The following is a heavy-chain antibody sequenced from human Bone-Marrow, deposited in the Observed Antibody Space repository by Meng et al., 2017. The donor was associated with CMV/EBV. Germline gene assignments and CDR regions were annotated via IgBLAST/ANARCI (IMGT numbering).Heavy chain of an antibody. CDR2: ISGSGGST. CDR3: VKGWQNLGDY. CDR1: GYTFSSYC. V-gene: IGHV3-23*01. D-gene: IGHD7-27*01. J-gene: IGHJ4*02. Sequence: LSCRASGYTFSSYCMSWVRQAPGKGLEWVSSISGSGGSTYSADSVKGRLTISRDNSESTLYLQMNSLTAEDTAIYYCVKGWQNLGDYWGQGTLVTVSS.